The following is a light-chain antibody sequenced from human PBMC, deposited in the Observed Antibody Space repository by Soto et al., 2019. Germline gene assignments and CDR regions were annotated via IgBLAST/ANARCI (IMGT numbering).Light chain of an antibody. Sequence: VMTQSPATLSVSPGERATLSCRASQSLRSSLAWYQQKPGQAPRLRIYGASTSATGIPARFSGSGSGTEFTLTISSLQSEDFAVYFCQQYNIWPQTVGQGTKVEIK. CDR1: QSLRSS. CDR2: GAS. CDR3: QQYNIWPQT. V-gene: IGKV3-15*01. J-gene: IGKJ1*01.